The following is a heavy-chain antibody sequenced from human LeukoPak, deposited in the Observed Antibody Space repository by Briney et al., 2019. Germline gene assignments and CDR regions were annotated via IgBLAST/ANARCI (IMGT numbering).Heavy chain of an antibody. CDR2: INPNSGGT. J-gene: IGHJ6*03. Sequence: ASVKVSCKASGYTFTGYYMHWVRQAPGQGLEWMGWINPNSGGTNYAQKFQGRVTMTRDTSISTAYMELSRLRSDDTAVYYCARERLGYCSSASCYEVYYYYMDVWGKGTTVTISS. CDR3: ARERLGYCSSASCYEVYYYYMDV. CDR1: GYTFTGYY. D-gene: IGHD2-2*01. V-gene: IGHV1-2*02.